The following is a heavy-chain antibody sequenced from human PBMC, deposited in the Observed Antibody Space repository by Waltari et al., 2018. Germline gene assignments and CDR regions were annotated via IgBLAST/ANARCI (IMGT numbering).Heavy chain of an antibody. Sequence: QVQLVQSGAEVKKPGSSVKVSCQASGGTFSSYAISWVRQAPGQGLEWMGGIIPIFGTANYAQKFQGRVTITADESTSTAYMELSSLRSEDTAVYYCARFVDTAMVTDYYGMDVWGQGTTVTVSS. D-gene: IGHD5-18*01. CDR3: ARFVDTAMVTDYYGMDV. V-gene: IGHV1-69*01. CDR1: GGTFSSYA. J-gene: IGHJ6*02. CDR2: IIPIFGTA.